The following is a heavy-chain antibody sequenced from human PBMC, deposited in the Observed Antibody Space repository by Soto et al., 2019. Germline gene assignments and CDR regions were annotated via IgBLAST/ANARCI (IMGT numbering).Heavy chain of an antibody. Sequence: PGESLRLSCSASGFTFDDYAMHWVRQAPGKGLEWVSGISWNSGSIGYADSVKGRFTISRDNAKNSLYLQMNSLRAEDTALYYCAKGPPPRGVIIIPTYFDYWGQGTLVTVSS. CDR1: GFTFDDYA. CDR3: AKGPPPRGVIIIPTYFDY. V-gene: IGHV3-9*01. J-gene: IGHJ4*02. D-gene: IGHD3-10*01. CDR2: ISWNSGSI.